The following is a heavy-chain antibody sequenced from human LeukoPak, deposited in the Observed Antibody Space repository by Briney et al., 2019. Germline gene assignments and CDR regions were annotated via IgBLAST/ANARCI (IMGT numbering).Heavy chain of an antibody. J-gene: IGHJ3*02. Sequence: GGSLRLSCAASGFTFNNYAMTWVRQAPGKGLEWVSGISGSGGGTYYADSVKGRFTISRDNSKNTPYLQMNSLRAEDTAVYYCAKSRDFYYYDSSGYRDAFDIWGQGTMVTVSS. V-gene: IGHV3-23*01. CDR3: AKSRDFYYYDSSGYRDAFDI. CDR1: GFTFNNYA. D-gene: IGHD3-22*01. CDR2: ISGSGGGT.